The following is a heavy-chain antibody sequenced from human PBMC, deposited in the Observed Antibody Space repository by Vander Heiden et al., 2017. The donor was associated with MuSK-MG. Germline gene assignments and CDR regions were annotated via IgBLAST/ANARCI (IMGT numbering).Heavy chain of an antibody. CDR2: ISGSGGST. D-gene: IGHD3-10*01. Sequence: EVQLLESGGGLVQPGGSLRLSCAASGFTFSSHAMSWVRQAPGKGLEWVSAISGSGGSTYYADSVKGRFTISRDNSKNTLYLQMNSLRAEDTAVYYCAKDALLWFGELLGPFDYWGQGTLVTVSS. CDR3: AKDALLWFGELLGPFDY. CDR1: GFTFSSHA. V-gene: IGHV3-23*01. J-gene: IGHJ4*02.